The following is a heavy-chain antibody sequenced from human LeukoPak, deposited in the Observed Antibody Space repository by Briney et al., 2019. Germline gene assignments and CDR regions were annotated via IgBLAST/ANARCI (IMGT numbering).Heavy chain of an antibody. D-gene: IGHD6-19*01. CDR1: GGSLSSGGYY. V-gene: IGHV4-31*03. Sequence: PSETLSLTCTVSGGSLSSGGYYWRWIRQHPGKGLEWIGYIYYSGSTYYNPSLKSRVTISVDTSKNQFSLKLSSVTAADTAVYYCARHGQWLAPYYFDYWGQGTLVTVSS. J-gene: IGHJ4*02. CDR3: ARHGQWLAPYYFDY. CDR2: IYYSGST.